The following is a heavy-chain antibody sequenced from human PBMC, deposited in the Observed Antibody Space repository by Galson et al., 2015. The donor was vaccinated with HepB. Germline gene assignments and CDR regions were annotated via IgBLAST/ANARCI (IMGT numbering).Heavy chain of an antibody. V-gene: IGHV2-5*02. J-gene: IGHJ4*02. CDR2: LYLGGEQ. Sequence: PALVKPTPALTLTCTFSGFSPRTREEGVGGAWIPQPPRKALEGVSPLYLGGEQRLPSPLEKKPPITQESPQNQMVLIMTRMDPMDTATYYCAHIRDSASVRFDSWGQRAQVTVSS. CDR3: AHIRDSASVRFDS. D-gene: IGHD4-17*01. CDR1: GFSPRTREEG.